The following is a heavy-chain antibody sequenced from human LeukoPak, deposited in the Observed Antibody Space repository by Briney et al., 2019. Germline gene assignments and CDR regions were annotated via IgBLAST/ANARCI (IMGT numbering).Heavy chain of an antibody. CDR2: IYYSGST. Sequence: SETLSLTCTVSGGSITSSSHYWGWIRQPPGKGLEWIGCIYYSGSTYYNPSLKSRVTISVDMSKNNFSLKLSSVTAADTAVYYCARRIAARPRGYWFDPWGQGTLVTVSS. J-gene: IGHJ5*02. D-gene: IGHD6-6*01. CDR1: GGSITSSSHY. CDR3: ARRIAARPRGYWFDP. V-gene: IGHV4-39*01.